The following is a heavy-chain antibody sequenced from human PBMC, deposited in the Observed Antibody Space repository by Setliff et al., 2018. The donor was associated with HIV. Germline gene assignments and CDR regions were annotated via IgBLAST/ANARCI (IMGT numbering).Heavy chain of an antibody. CDR2: ISPYNGNT. V-gene: IGHV1-18*01. CDR1: GYTFATYG. D-gene: IGHD3-22*01. Sequence: ASVKVSCKASGYTFATYGISWVRQAPGQGLEWMGCISPYNGNTHYAQKVQGRVTMTTYTSTSTAYVELRSLRSEDTAVYYCATEFPLSSPYYYASSGYYYWRQGTLVTVSS. CDR3: ATEFPLSSPYYYASSGYYY. J-gene: IGHJ4*02.